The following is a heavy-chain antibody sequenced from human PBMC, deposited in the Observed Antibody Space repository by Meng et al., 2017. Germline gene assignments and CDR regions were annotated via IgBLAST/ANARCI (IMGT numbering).Heavy chain of an antibody. D-gene: IGHD3-10*01. CDR3: ATDIMRAYCCCSESYPDY. CDR1: GFTFDDYA. J-gene: IGHJ4*02. V-gene: IGHV3-43D*03. Sequence: AGSLTLSCAASGFTFDDYAMHWVRHAPAKGLEWVSLSSWDGGSTYYADSVKSRFTILTVNSKNSLYLQMNSPIAEDTALYYCATDIMRAYCCCSESYPDYWGQGTLVTVSS. CDR2: SSWDGGST.